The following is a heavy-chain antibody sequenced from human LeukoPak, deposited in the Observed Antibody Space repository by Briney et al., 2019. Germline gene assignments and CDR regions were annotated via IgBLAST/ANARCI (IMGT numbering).Heavy chain of an antibody. CDR3: AREGRHIDY. CDR1: GFSLSTSGMR. J-gene: IGHJ4*02. D-gene: IGHD2-15*01. CDR2: IDWDDDK. Sequence: SGPTLVNPTQTLTLTCTFSGFSLSTSGMRVSWIRQPPGKALGWLARIDWDDDKFYSTSLKTRLTISKDTSKNQVVLTMTNMDPVDTATYYCAREGRHIDYWGQGTLVTVSS. V-gene: IGHV2-70*04.